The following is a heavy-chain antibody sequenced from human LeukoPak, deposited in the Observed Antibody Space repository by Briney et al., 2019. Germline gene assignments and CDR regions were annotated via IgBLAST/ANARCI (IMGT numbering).Heavy chain of an antibody. CDR1: GGSISSHY. CDR3: ARDRYSSGPFDY. D-gene: IGHD3-22*01. Sequence: SETLSLTCTVSGGSISSHYWSWIRQPPGKGLEWIGYIYYSGCTNYNPSLKSRVTISVDTSKNQFSLKLSSVTAADTAVYYCARDRYSSGPFDYWGQGTLVTVSS. CDR2: IYYSGCT. V-gene: IGHV4-59*11. J-gene: IGHJ4*02.